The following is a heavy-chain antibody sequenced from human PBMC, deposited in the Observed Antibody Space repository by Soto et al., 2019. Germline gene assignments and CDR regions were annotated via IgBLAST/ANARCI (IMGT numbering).Heavy chain of an antibody. CDR1: GFTFSSYS. Sequence: PGGSLRLSCAASGFTFSSYSMNWVRQAPGKGLEWVSSISSSSSYIYYADSVKGRFTISRDNAKNSLYLQMNSLRAEDTAVYYCARGDFWSGYSPVNWFDPWGQGTLVTAPQ. V-gene: IGHV3-21*01. CDR3: ARGDFWSGYSPVNWFDP. D-gene: IGHD3-3*01. J-gene: IGHJ5*02. CDR2: ISSSSSYI.